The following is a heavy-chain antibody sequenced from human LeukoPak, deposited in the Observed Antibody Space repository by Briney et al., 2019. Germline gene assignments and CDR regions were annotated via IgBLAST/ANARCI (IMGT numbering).Heavy chain of an antibody. V-gene: IGHV3-23*01. CDR2: VSGSGDST. J-gene: IGHJ4*02. D-gene: IGHD3-22*01. Sequence: PGGSLRLSCAASGFTFSSYAMSWVRQAPGKGLEEVSGVSGSGDSTYYADSVKGRFTISRDNSKNTLYLQMNSLRAEDTAVYYCAKTLTMILVLRGGFDYWGQGALVTASS. CDR3: AKTLTMILVLRGGFDY. CDR1: GFTFSSYA.